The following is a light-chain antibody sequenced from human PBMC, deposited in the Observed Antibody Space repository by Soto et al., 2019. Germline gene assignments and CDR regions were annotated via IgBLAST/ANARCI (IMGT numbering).Light chain of an antibody. CDR2: LGS. CDR3: MQALQTPWT. J-gene: IGKJ1*01. V-gene: IGKV2-28*01. Sequence: DIVMTQSPLSLPVTPGEPASISCRSSQSLLHSYVFNYLDWYLQRPGQSPQLLIYLGSNRASGVPGRFSATGSGTTFTLKISSVEAEDVGVYYCMQALQTPWTFGQGTKGDIK. CDR1: QSLLHSYVFNY.